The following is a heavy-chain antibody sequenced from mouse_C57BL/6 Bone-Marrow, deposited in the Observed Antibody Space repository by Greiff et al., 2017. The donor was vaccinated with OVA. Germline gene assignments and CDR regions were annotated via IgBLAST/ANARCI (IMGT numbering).Heavy chain of an antibody. J-gene: IGHJ1*03. CDR3: TGQDRLRYFDV. V-gene: IGHV6-3*01. D-gene: IGHD2-14*01. CDR2: IRLKSDNYAT. Sequence: EVKVEESGGGLVQPGGSMKLSCVASGFTFSNYWMNWVRQSPEKGLEWVAQIRLKSDNYATHYAESVKGRFTISRDDSKSSVYLQRNNLRAEDTGIYYCTGQDRLRYFDVWGTGTTVTVSS. CDR1: GFTFSNYW.